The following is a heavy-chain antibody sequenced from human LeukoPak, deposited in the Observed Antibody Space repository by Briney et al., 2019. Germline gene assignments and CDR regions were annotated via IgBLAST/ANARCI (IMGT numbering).Heavy chain of an antibody. Sequence: PGGSLRLSCAASGFTFSDYYMSWIRQAPGKGLEWVSYISSSGSTIYYADSVKGRFTISRDNAKNSLYLQMNSLRAEDTAVYYCARRLGVVTPLTYYYYYYMDVWGKGTTVTVSS. CDR2: ISSSGSTI. J-gene: IGHJ6*03. V-gene: IGHV3-11*04. CDR1: GFTFSDYY. CDR3: ARRLGVVTPLTYYYYYYMDV. D-gene: IGHD2-15*01.